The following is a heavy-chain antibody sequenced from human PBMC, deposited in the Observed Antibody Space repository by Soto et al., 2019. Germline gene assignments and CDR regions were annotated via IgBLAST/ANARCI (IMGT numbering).Heavy chain of an antibody. CDR2: IYPGDSDT. CDR3: ARRIAVAGEYYYGMDV. D-gene: IGHD6-19*01. CDR1: GYSFSTYW. J-gene: IGHJ6*02. Sequence: GESLKISCTGSGYSFSTYWIAWVRQMPGKGLEWMGIIYPGDSDTRYSPSFQGQVTISADKYISTAYLQWSSLKASDTAMYYCARRIAVAGEYYYGMDVWGQGTTVTVSS. V-gene: IGHV5-51*01.